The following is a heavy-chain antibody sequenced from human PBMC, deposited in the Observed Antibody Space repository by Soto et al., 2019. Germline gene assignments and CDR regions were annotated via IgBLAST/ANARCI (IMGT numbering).Heavy chain of an antibody. CDR2: ISGSGGST. Sequence: GSLRLSCAASGFTFSSYAMSWVRQAPGKGLEWVSAISGSGGSTYYADSVKGRFTISRDNSKNTLYLQMNSLRAEDPAVYYCARSLGYCSSNSCYPSDYWGQGTLVTVSS. V-gene: IGHV3-23*01. D-gene: IGHD2-2*01. CDR3: ARSLGYCSSNSCYPSDY. CDR1: GFTFSSYA. J-gene: IGHJ4*02.